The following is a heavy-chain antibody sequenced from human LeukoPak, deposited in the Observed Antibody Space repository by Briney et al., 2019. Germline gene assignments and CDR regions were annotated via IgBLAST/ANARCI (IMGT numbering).Heavy chain of an antibody. CDR2: IYYSGST. D-gene: IGHD5-12*01. J-gene: IGHJ4*02. Sequence: PSETLSLTCTVSGGSISSYYWSWIRQPPGKGLEWIGYIYYSGSTNYNPSLKSRVTISVDTSKNQFSLKLSSVTAADTAVYYCASEGAHSGYGYFDYWGQGTLVTVSS. V-gene: IGHV4-59*01. CDR1: GGSISSYY. CDR3: ASEGAHSGYGYFDY.